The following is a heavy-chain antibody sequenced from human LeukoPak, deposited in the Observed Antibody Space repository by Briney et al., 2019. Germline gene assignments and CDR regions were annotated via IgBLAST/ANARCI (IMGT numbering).Heavy chain of an antibody. J-gene: IGHJ4*02. CDR1: GYTLTELS. D-gene: IGHD3-3*01. CDR3: ATDRGITIFGVVTSPLLY. Sequence: ASVKVSCKVSGYTLTELSMHWVRQAPGKGLEWMGGFDPEDGETIYAQKFQGRVTMTEDTSTDTAYMELSSLRSEDTAVYYCATDRGITIFGVVTSPLLYWGQGTLVTVSS. CDR2: FDPEDGET. V-gene: IGHV1-24*01.